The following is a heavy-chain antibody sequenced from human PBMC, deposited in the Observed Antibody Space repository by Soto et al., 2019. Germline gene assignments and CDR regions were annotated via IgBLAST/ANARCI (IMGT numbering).Heavy chain of an antibody. J-gene: IGHJ5*02. CDR3: ARKYSSSWYEDWFDP. D-gene: IGHD6-13*01. V-gene: IGHV1-8*02. CDR1: GYTFTSYY. Sequence: ASVKVSCKASGYTFTSYYINWVRQATGQGLEWMGWMNPNSGNTGYAQKFQGRVTMTRNTSISTAYMELSSLRSEDTAVYYCARKYSSSWYEDWFDPWGQGTLVTVSS. CDR2: MNPNSGNT.